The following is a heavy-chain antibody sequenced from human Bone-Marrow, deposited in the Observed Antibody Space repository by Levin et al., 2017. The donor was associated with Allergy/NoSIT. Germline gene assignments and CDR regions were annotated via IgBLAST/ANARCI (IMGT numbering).Heavy chain of an antibody. D-gene: IGHD6-6*01. J-gene: IGHJ5*01. V-gene: IGHV3-7*01. CDR2: INQDGSQK. CDR1: GFTFSSSW. Sequence: PGESLKISCAASGFTFSSSWMNWVRQAPGKGPEWMASINQDGSQKYHVDSIKGRLTISRDNAKNSLYLQMSSLTVDDTAVYYCARDRLAWGQGTLVTVSS. CDR3: ARDRLA.